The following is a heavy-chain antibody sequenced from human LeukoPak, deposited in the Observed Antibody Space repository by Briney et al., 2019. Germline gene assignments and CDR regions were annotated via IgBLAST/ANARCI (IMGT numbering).Heavy chain of an antibody. D-gene: IGHD2-2*01. CDR3: AREGSPVHYFDY. J-gene: IGHJ4*02. CDR1: GGSISSSSYY. CDR2: IYYSGST. Sequence: SETLSLTCSVSGGSISSSSYYWGWIRQTPGKGLEWIGSIYYSGSTYYNPSLKSRVTISVDTSKNQFSLKLSSVTAADTAVYYCAREGSPVHYFDYWGQGTLVTVSS. V-gene: IGHV4-39*07.